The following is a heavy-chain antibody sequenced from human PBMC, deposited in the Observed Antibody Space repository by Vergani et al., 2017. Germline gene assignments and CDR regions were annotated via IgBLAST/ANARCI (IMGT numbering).Heavy chain of an antibody. CDR3: AINWNYGYYAFDI. V-gene: IGHV3-11*01. D-gene: IGHD1-7*01. CDR1: GFTFSDDY. CDR2: ISSSGSTI. Sequence: QVQRVESGGGLVKPGGSLRLSCAASGFTFSDDYMSWIRQAPGKGLECVSYISSSGSTIYYADSVKGRFTISRDNAKNSLYLQMNSLRAEDTAVYYCAINWNYGYYAFDIWGQGTMVTVSS. J-gene: IGHJ3*02.